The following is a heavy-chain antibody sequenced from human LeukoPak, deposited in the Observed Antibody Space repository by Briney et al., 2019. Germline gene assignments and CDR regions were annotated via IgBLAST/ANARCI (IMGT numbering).Heavy chain of an antibody. CDR1: GYTFTSYD. J-gene: IGHJ4*02. D-gene: IGHD6-19*01. CDR2: MNPNNGNT. Sequence: GASVKVSCKASGYTFTSYDISWVRQVAGQGLEWMGWMNPNNGNTGYVQKFQGRVTMTRDTSIGTAYMELSSLRSEDTAVYYCARDRVGVGGNGWENWGQGTLVTVSS. CDR3: ARDRVGVGGNGWEN. V-gene: IGHV1-8*01.